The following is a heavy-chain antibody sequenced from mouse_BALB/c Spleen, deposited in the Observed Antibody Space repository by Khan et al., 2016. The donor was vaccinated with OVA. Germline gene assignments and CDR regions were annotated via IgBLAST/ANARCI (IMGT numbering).Heavy chain of an antibody. Sequence: EVELVESGRGLVQPGGSRKLSCAASGFTFSSYGMHWVRQAPERGLEWVAYISGDSNTIYYADTVKGRFPISRDNPRNTPFLQMTRLMSEDTAMYYCATSYSYGYYFDYWGPGTTLTVSS. CDR1: GFTFSSYG. CDR2: ISGDSNTI. V-gene: IGHV5-17*02. J-gene: IGHJ2*01. D-gene: IGHD1-1*01. CDR3: ATSYSYGYYFDY.